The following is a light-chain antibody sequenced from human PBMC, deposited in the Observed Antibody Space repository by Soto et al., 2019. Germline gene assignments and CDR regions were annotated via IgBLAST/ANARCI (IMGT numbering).Light chain of an antibody. Sequence: EIVMTQSPATLSVSPGERATLSCRASQSVSSNLAWYQQKPGQAPRLLIYGASTRATGIPARFSGSGSGTEFTLTISSLQSEDFAVYYCQKYNNWPLNFGQGTRLEIK. J-gene: IGKJ5*01. V-gene: IGKV3-15*01. CDR1: QSVSSN. CDR3: QKYNNWPLN. CDR2: GAS.